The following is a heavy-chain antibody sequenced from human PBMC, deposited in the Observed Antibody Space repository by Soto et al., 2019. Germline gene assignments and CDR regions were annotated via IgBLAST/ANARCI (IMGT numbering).Heavy chain of an antibody. Sequence: GGSLRLSCAASGFTFSSYGMHWVRQAPGKGLEWVAVIWNDGSNKYYGYSVKGRFTISRDNYKNTLYLQMNRLRAEDTAVYYCAREEIVGGTRCYFDYWGQGTLVTVSS. J-gene: IGHJ4*02. CDR1: GFTFSSYG. CDR2: IWNDGSNK. D-gene: IGHD1-26*01. CDR3: AREEIVGGTRCYFDY. V-gene: IGHV3-33*01.